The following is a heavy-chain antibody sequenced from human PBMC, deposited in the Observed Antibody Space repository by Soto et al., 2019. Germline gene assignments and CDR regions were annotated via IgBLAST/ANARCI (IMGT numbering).Heavy chain of an antibody. Sequence: QVQLVESGGALVKPGGSLRLSCAASGFTFSDHFMSWVRQAPGKGLEWISYMTPSGSSRAYADSVKGRFTISRDNANNSPYLQMNSLRGDDTAVYYCAGELSGNYLTFDLWGQETMVSVSS. D-gene: IGHD1-26*01. CDR2: MTPSGSSR. CDR3: AGELSGNYLTFDL. CDR1: GFTFSDHF. V-gene: IGHV3-11*01. J-gene: IGHJ3*01.